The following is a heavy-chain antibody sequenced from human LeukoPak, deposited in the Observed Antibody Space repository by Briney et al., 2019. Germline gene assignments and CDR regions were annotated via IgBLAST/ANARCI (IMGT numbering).Heavy chain of an antibody. CDR2: IYYSGST. D-gene: IGHD4-11*01. CDR1: GGSISSGGYY. J-gene: IGHJ3*02. V-gene: IGHV4-31*03. CDR3: ARDPIDYRNLGSGAFDI. Sequence: SETLSLTCTVSGGSISSGGYYWSWIRQHPGKGLEWIGYIYYSGSTYYNPSLKSRVTISVDTSKNQFSLKLSSVTAADTAVYCCARDPIDYRNLGSGAFDIWGQGTMVTVSS.